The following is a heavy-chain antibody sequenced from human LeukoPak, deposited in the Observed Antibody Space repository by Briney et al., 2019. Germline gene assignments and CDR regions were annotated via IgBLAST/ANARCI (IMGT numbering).Heavy chain of an antibody. V-gene: IGHV4-34*01. CDR3: ARGGFYCGGDCYVDY. Sequence: PGGSLRLSCTASGFTFGDYAMSWVRQPPGKGLEWIGEINHSGSTNYNPSLKSRVTISVDTSKNQFSLRLSSVTAADTAVYYCARGGFYCGGDCYVDYWGQGTLVTVSS. J-gene: IGHJ4*02. D-gene: IGHD2-21*02. CDR2: INHSGST. CDR1: GFTFGDYA.